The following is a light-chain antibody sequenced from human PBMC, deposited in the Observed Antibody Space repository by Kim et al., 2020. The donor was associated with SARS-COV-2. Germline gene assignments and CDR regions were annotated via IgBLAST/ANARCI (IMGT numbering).Light chain of an antibody. CDR3: GTWDTDLSAGRV. Sequence: QSVLTQPPSVSAAPGQNVTISCSGSTSNIGDNYVSWYQRLPGTAPKLLIYDNSKRPSGIPDRFSGSKSGTSASLAITGLQTGDEADYYCGTWDTDLSAGRVFGGGTKLTVL. V-gene: IGLV1-51*01. CDR2: DNS. CDR1: TSNIGDNY. J-gene: IGLJ3*02.